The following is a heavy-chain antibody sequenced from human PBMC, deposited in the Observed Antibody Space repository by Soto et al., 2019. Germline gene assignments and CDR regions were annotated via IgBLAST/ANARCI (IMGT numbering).Heavy chain of an antibody. CDR3: ARRMGYCSSTSCYEEGDAFDI. V-gene: IGHV4-59*01. J-gene: IGHJ3*02. Sequence: SETLSLTCTVSGGSISSYYWSWIRQPPGKGLEWIGYIYYSGSTNYNPSLKSRVTISVDTSKNQFSLKLSSVTAADTAVYYCARRMGYCSSTSCYEEGDAFDIWGQGTMVTVSS. CDR2: IYYSGST. D-gene: IGHD2-2*01. CDR1: GGSISSYY.